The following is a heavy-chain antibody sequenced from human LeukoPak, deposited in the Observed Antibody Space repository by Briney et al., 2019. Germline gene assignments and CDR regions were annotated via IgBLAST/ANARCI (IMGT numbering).Heavy chain of an antibody. D-gene: IGHD1-26*01. Sequence: SETLSLTCTVSGGSISSSSYYWGWIRQPPGKGLEWIGSIYYSGSTYYNPSLKSRVTISVDTSKNQFSLKLSSVTAADTAVYYCARDEEWGKNYAYAFDIWGQGTMVTVSS. CDR3: ARDEEWGKNYAYAFDI. J-gene: IGHJ3*02. CDR1: GGSISSSSYY. CDR2: IYYSGST. V-gene: IGHV4-39*07.